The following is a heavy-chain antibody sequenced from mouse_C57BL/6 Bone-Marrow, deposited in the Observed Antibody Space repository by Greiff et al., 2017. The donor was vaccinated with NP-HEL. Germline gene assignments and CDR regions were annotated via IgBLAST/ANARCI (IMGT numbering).Heavy chain of an antibody. CDR2: IHPSSGYT. V-gene: IGHV1-4*01. Sequence: QVQLQQSGAELARPGASVKLSCKASGYTFTSYTMHWVKQRPGQGLEWIGNIHPSSGYTKYNQKFKDKATLTVDKSSSTSYMQLSSLTSEDSAVYYGAINEDYGSRSYAMDYWGKGTSVTVSS. J-gene: IGHJ4*01. CDR1: GYTFTSYT. D-gene: IGHD1-1*01. CDR3: AINEDYGSRSYAMDY.